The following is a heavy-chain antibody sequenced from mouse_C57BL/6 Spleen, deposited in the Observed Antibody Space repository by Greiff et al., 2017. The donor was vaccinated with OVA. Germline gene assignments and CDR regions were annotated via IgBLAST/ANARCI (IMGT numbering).Heavy chain of an antibody. D-gene: IGHD3-2*01. CDR3: AGRGTDRYAMDD. J-gene: IGHJ4*01. Sequence: EVMLVESGGGLVKPGGSLKLSCAASGFTFSDYGMHWVRQAPEKGLEWVAYISSGSSTIYYADTVKGRFTISRDNAKNTLFLQMTSLRSEDTAMYYCAGRGTDRYAMDDWGQGTSVTVSS. CDR2: ISSGSSTI. V-gene: IGHV5-17*01. CDR1: GFTFSDYG.